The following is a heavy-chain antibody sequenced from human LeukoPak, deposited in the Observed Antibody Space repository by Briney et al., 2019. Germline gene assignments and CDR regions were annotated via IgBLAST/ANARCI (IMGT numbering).Heavy chain of an antibody. CDR3: AKELTRMTVAGTFGY. D-gene: IGHD6-19*01. CDR2: FCDTDTGT. V-gene: IGHV3-23*01. J-gene: IGHJ4*02. CDR1: GFTFSAYA. Sequence: PGGSLRLSCAASGFTFSAYAMSWVRQAPGKGLEWVSTFCDTDTGTYYADSVKGRFTISGDTSKNTLYLQMSGLRAEDTAIYYCAKELTRMTVAGTFGYWGQGALVTVSS.